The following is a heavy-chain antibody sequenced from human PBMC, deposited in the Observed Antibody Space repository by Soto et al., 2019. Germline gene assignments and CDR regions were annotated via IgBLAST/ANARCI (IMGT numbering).Heavy chain of an antibody. Sequence: ASVKVSCKASGYTFTSYDINWVRQATGQGLEWMGWMNPNSGNTGYAQKFQGRVTMTRNTSISTAYMELSSLRSEDTAVYYCARVGYYYDSSGYYLSFDYWGQGTPVTVSS. D-gene: IGHD3-22*01. CDR3: ARVGYYYDSSGYYLSFDY. V-gene: IGHV1-8*01. CDR1: GYTFTSYD. CDR2: MNPNSGNT. J-gene: IGHJ4*02.